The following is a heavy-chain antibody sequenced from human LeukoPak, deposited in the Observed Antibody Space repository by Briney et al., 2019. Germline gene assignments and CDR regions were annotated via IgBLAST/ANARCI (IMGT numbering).Heavy chain of an antibody. Sequence: SGGSLRLSCAASRFTFSSYAMSWVRQAPGKGLEWVSSINSDSNYIYYADSVQGRFTISRDNAKNSLYLQMNSLRAEDTAVYYCAVAYYYGSGDAFDIWGQGTKVTVSS. CDR2: INSDSNYI. D-gene: IGHD3-10*01. V-gene: IGHV3-21*01. J-gene: IGHJ3*02. CDR3: AVAYYYGSGDAFDI. CDR1: RFTFSSYA.